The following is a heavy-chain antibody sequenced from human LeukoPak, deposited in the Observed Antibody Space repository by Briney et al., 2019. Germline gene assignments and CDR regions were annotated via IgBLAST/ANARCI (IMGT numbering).Heavy chain of an antibody. CDR1: GGTFSSYA. CDR3: ARERRDSSGYLRAGTVFDY. D-gene: IGHD3-22*01. Sequence: SVKVSCKASGGTFSSYAISWVRQAPGQGLEWMGRIIPILGIANYAQKFQGRVTITADKSTSTAYMELSSLRSEDTAVYYCARERRDSSGYLRAGTVFDYWGQGTLVTVSS. V-gene: IGHV1-69*04. J-gene: IGHJ4*02. CDR2: IIPILGIA.